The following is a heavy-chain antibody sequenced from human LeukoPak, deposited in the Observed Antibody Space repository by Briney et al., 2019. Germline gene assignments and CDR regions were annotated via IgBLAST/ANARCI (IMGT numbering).Heavy chain of an antibody. Sequence: SETLSLTCTVSGNSISSGDNYWSWIRQPAGKGLEWIGRIYTSGSTNYNPSLKSRVSISSDTSKNQFSLELSSVTAADTAVYYCARLKATVSTHAYFDSWGQGTLVTVSS. V-gene: IGHV4-61*02. D-gene: IGHD4-17*01. CDR2: IYTSGST. J-gene: IGHJ4*02. CDR1: GNSISSGDNY. CDR3: ARLKATVSTHAYFDS.